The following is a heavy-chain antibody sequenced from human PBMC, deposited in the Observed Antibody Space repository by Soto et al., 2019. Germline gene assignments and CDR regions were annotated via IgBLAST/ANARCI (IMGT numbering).Heavy chain of an antibody. V-gene: IGHV3-7*01. Sequence: GGSLRLSCAASGFTFNTYWMSWVRQAPGKGLEWVANIKKDGSEKYYVDSVKGRFTISRDNAQNSLYLQMSSLRAEDTAVYYCARKGFRDYSDYFDSWGQGTLVTGSS. CDR3: ARKGFRDYSDYFDS. CDR1: GFTFNTYW. CDR2: IKKDGSEK. J-gene: IGHJ4*02. D-gene: IGHD4-17*01.